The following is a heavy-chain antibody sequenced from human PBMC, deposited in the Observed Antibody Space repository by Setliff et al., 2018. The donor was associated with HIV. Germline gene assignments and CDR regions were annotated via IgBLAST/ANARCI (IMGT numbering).Heavy chain of an antibody. D-gene: IGHD3-22*01. V-gene: IGHV3-74*01. CDR2: INTDGSST. CDR1: GFTFSGYW. Sequence: LRLSCAASGFTFSGYWMHWVRQAPGKGLVWVSRINTDGSSTYYADSVKGRFIISRDNSRNTLYLQMTGLRADDTAVYYCATPPTFYYDDTGLGYFAYWGQGALVTVSS. CDR3: ATPPTFYYDDTGLGYFAY. J-gene: IGHJ4*02.